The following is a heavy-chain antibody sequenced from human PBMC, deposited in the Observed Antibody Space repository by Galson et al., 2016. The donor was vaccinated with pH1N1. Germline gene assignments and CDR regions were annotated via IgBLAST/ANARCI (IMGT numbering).Heavy chain of an antibody. Sequence: SLRLSCAASGFTVSSTDMSWVRQAPGKGLEWVSLLYTSGFTYYADSVKGRFTISRDNSKNTLYLQMSSLTAEDTAVYYCARRKKSRSLTLDYWGQGTLVTVSS. J-gene: IGHJ4*02. CDR1: GFTVSSTD. V-gene: IGHV3-53*01. CDR3: ARRKKSRSLTLDY. D-gene: IGHD4/OR15-4a*01. CDR2: LYTSGFT.